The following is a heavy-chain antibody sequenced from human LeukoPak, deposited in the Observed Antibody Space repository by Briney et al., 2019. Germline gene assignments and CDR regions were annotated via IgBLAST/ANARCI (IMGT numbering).Heavy chain of an antibody. J-gene: IGHJ4*02. V-gene: IGHV3-48*02. Sequence: GGSLRLSCAASGFTFSSYSMNWVRQAPGKGLEWVSHITASGTAMFYADSEKGRFTISRDNAKNSLYLQMNSLRDEDTAVYYCASSGSYRFDYWGQGTLVTVSS. D-gene: IGHD1-26*01. CDR2: ITASGTAM. CDR1: GFTFSSYS. CDR3: ASSGSYRFDY.